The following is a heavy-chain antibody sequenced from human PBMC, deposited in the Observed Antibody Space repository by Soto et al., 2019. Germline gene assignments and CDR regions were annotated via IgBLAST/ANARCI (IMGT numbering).Heavy chain of an antibody. CDR2: IYYSGST. CDR3: ARNYDSSGYFYDSYAFDI. V-gene: IGHV4-39*02. J-gene: IGHJ3*02. Sequence: QLQLQESGPGLVKPSETLSLTCTVSGGSISSSSYYWGWIRQPPGKGLEWIGSIYYSGSTYYNPSLKSRVTISVDTSKYHFSLKLSSVTAADTSVYYCARNYDSSGYFYDSYAFDIWGQGKMVTVSS. D-gene: IGHD3-22*01. CDR1: GGSISSSSYY.